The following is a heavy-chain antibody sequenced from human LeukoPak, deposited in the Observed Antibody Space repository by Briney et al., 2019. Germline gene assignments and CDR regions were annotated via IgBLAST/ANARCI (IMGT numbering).Heavy chain of an antibody. V-gene: IGHV1-2*02. J-gene: IGHJ4*02. CDR2: INPTSGTT. Sequence: GASVKVSCKASGYTFIAYYMQWVRQAAGQRLEWMGWINPTSGTTNYAQKFQGRVTLTRDTSISTAYMELSGLTSDDTAVYYCVPGGVGAAGWGQGTLVTVPS. CDR3: VPGGVGAAG. CDR1: GYTFIAYY. D-gene: IGHD2-15*01.